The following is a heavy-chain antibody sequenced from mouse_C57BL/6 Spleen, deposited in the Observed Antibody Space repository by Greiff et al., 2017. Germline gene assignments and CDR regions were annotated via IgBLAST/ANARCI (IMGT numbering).Heavy chain of an antibody. CDR3: ALYYGSSYHAMDY. CDR2: ISSGSSTI. Sequence: EVHLVESGGGLVKPGGSLKLSCAASGFTFSDYGMHWVRQAPEKGLEWVAYISSGSSTIYYADTVKGRFTISRDNAKNTLFLQMTSLRSEDTAMYYCALYYGSSYHAMDYWGQGTSVTVSS. J-gene: IGHJ4*01. CDR1: GFTFSDYG. D-gene: IGHD1-1*01. V-gene: IGHV5-17*01.